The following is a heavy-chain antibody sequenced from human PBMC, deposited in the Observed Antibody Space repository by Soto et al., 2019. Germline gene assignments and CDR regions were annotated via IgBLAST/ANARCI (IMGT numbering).Heavy chain of an antibody. D-gene: IGHD3-10*01. CDR3: ARGYYGSGSQRYYYYGMDV. V-gene: IGHV1-69*13. CDR1: GGTFSSYA. CDR2: IIPIFGTA. Sequence: SVKVSCKASGGTFSSYAISWVRQAPGQGLEWMGGIIPIFGTANYAQKFRGRVTITADESTSTAYMELSSLRSEDTAVYYCARGYYGSGSQRYYYYGMDVWGQGTTVTVSS. J-gene: IGHJ6*02.